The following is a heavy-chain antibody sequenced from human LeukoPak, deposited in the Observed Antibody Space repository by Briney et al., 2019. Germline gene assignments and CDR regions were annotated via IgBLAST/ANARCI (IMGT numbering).Heavy chain of an antibody. CDR1: GGSFSGYY. Sequence: PSETLSLTCAVYGGSFSGYYWSWIRQPPGKGLEWIGEINHSGSTNYNPSLKSRVTISVDTSKNQFSLKLSSVTAADTAVHYCARGSYYDFWSGYPNWFDPWGQGTLVTVSS. CDR3: ARGSYYDFWSGYPNWFDP. CDR2: INHSGST. D-gene: IGHD3-3*01. V-gene: IGHV4-34*01. J-gene: IGHJ5*02.